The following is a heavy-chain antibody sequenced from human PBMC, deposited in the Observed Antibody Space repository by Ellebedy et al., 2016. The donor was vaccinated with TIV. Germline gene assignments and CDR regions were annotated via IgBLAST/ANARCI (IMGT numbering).Heavy chain of an antibody. D-gene: IGHD4-17*01. CDR2: ISEEGDEI. J-gene: IGHJ5*02. Sequence: GGSLRLSCVASGFSFRSYWMTWVRQAPGKGLEWVAKISEEGDEIFYLASVKGRFTISRDNAKNSLFLQMNSLRVEDTAVYYCARRASDGDYAVQVNPWFDPWGQGTLVTVSS. CDR1: GFSFRSYW. CDR3: ARRASDGDYAVQVNPWFDP. V-gene: IGHV3-7*01.